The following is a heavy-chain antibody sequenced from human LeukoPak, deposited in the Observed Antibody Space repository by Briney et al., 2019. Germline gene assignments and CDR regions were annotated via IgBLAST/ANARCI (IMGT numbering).Heavy chain of an antibody. Sequence: GRSLRLSCAASGFTFSSYGMHWVRQAPGKGLDWVALISYDGSKKNFADSVKGRFTISRDNSKNTLYLQMNSLRAEDTAMYYCAKDYGGIDYWGQGTLVIVSS. CDR2: ISYDGSKK. CDR1: GFTFSSYG. J-gene: IGHJ4*02. D-gene: IGHD4-23*01. V-gene: IGHV3-30*18. CDR3: AKDYGGIDY.